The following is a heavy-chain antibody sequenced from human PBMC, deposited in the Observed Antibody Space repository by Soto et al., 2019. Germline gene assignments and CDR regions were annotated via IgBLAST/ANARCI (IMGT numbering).Heavy chain of an antibody. J-gene: IGHJ4*02. CDR2: IYYSGST. D-gene: IGHD6-19*01. CDR3: ARGLITGSHYSGGWYYFDS. Sequence: SETLSLTCTVSGGSISSSSYYWGWIRQPPGKGLEWIGSIYYSGSTYYNPSLKSRVTISVDTSKNQFSLKLSSVTAADTAVYYCARGLITGSHYSGGWYYFDSWGQGTQVTVSS. CDR1: GGSISSSSYY. V-gene: IGHV4-39*01.